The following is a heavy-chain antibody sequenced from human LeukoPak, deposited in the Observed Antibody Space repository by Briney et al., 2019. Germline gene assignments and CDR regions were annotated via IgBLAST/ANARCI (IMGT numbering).Heavy chain of an antibody. Sequence: SETLSLTCTVSGGSISSYYWSWIRQPAGKGLEWIGRIYTSGSTNYNPSLKSRVTMSVDTSKNQFSLKLSSVTAADTAVYYCATRGAYGDYPAKWGQGTMVTVSS. V-gene: IGHV4-4*07. CDR1: GGSISSYY. D-gene: IGHD4-17*01. J-gene: IGHJ3*01. CDR3: ATRGAYGDYPAK. CDR2: IYTSGST.